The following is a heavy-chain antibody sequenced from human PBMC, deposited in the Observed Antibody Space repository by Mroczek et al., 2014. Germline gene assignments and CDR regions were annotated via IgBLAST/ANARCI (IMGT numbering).Heavy chain of an antibody. Sequence: QVQLQQWGAGLLKPSETLSLTCAVYGGSFSGYYWSWIRQPPGKGLEWIGEINHSGSTNYNPSLKSRVTISVDTSKNQFSLKLSSVTAADTAVYYCARGITIFGVVIFSRDAFDIWGQGTMVTVSS. V-gene: IGHV4-34*01. CDR3: ARGITIFGVVIFSRDAFDI. J-gene: IGHJ3*02. D-gene: IGHD3-3*01. CDR1: GGSFSGYY. CDR2: INHSGST.